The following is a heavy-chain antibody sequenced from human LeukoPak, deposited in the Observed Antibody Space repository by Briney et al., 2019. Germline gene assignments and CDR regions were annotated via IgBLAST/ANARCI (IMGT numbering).Heavy chain of an antibody. V-gene: IGHV4-34*01. Sequence: PETLSLTCAVYGGSFSGYYWSWIRQPPGKGLEWIGEINHSGSTNYNPSLKSRVTISVDTSKNQFSLKLSSVTAADTAVYYCARGCVYDSSPVPYYFDYWGQGTLVTVSS. D-gene: IGHD3-22*01. J-gene: IGHJ4*02. CDR1: GGSFSGYY. CDR3: ARGCVYDSSPVPYYFDY. CDR2: INHSGST.